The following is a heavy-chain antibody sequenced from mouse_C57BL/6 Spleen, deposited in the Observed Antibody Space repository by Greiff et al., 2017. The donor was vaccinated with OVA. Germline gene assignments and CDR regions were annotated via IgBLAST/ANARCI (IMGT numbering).Heavy chain of an antibody. J-gene: IGHJ4*01. CDR3: ARGKPLLLRNYAMDY. CDR2: IDPSDSYT. V-gene: IGHV1-59*01. D-gene: IGHD1-1*01. CDR1: GYTFTSYW. Sequence: QVQLQQPGAELVRPGTSVKLSCKASGYTFTSYWMHWVKQRPGQGLEWIGVIDPSDSYTNYNQKFKGKATLTVDTSSSTAYMQLSSLTSEDSAVYYGARGKPLLLRNYAMDYWGQGTSVTVSS.